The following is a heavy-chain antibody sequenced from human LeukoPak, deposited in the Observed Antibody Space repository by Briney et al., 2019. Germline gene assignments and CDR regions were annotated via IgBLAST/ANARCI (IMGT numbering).Heavy chain of an antibody. J-gene: IGHJ4*02. D-gene: IGHD5-12*01. Sequence: PGGSLRLSCAASGFTFSSYWMSWVRQAPGKGLEWVANIKQDRSEKYYVDSVKGRFTISRDNAKNSLYLQMNSLRAEDTAVYYCARVRGYSGYDVYYFDYWGQGTLVTVSS. V-gene: IGHV3-7*01. CDR1: GFTFSSYW. CDR2: IKQDRSEK. CDR3: ARVRGYSGYDVYYFDY.